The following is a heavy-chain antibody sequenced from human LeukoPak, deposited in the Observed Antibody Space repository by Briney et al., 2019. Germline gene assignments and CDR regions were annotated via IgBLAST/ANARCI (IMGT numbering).Heavy chain of an antibody. D-gene: IGHD6-13*01. Sequence: GGSLSLSCAASGFTVSSNYMSWVRQAPGKGLEWVSVIYSGGSTYYADSVKGRFHISRDNSKNTLYLQMNSLRAEDTAVYYCARGSSWYFRPFDYWGQGTLVTVSS. V-gene: IGHV3-53*01. CDR3: ARGSSWYFRPFDY. CDR2: IYSGGST. J-gene: IGHJ4*02. CDR1: GFTVSSNY.